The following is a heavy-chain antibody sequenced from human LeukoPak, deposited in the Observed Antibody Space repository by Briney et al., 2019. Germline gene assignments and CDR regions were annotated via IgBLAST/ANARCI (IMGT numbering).Heavy chain of an antibody. CDR3: ARGKVYYYYDY. Sequence: GGSLRLSCAVSGFNVRSNYMTWVRQAPGKGLEWVSVLHSGGDTYYADSVRGRFTISRDNSENMLFLRMNGLRADDSAIYYCARGKVYYYYDYWGQGTLATVSS. D-gene: IGHD5/OR15-5a*01. J-gene: IGHJ4*02. CDR2: LHSGGDT. V-gene: IGHV3-53*01. CDR1: GFNVRSNY.